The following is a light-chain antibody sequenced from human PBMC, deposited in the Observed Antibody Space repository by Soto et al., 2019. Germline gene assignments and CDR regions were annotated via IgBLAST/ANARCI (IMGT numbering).Light chain of an antibody. CDR3: QQGNSFPLT. Sequence: DLQMTQSSSSVSASVGDRVTITCRASQDIGYALAWFQQKPGEAPSLLMYTASSLHSGVPSRFSGSRSGTDFTLTISSLQPEDSATYYCQQGNSFPLTFGGGTKVEIK. CDR1: QDIGYA. CDR2: TAS. V-gene: IGKV1-12*01. J-gene: IGKJ4*01.